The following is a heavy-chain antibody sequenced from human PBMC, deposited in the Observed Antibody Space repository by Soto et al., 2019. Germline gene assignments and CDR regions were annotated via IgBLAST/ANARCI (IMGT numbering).Heavy chain of an antibody. CDR1: GGTFSSHA. CDR3: ARGMVRGIVTSTIEH. V-gene: IGHV1-69*06. Sequence: QVQLVQSGVEVKKPGSSVKVSCKASGGTFSSHAINWVRQAPGQGLEWVGGILPMVGTPNYAQNFQDRVTIIADKSTRTAFMELRSLRSEDTAVYYCARGMVRGIVTSTIEHWGQGTLVTVSS. D-gene: IGHD3-10*01. J-gene: IGHJ4*02. CDR2: ILPMVGTP.